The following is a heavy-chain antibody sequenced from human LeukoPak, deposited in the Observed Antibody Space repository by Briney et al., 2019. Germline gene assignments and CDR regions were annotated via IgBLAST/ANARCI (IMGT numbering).Heavy chain of an antibody. CDR3: ARAHNWKYGSFDF. CDR2: ISSSSSYI. CDR1: GFIFSSSG. Sequence: GGSLRLSCAASGFIFSSSGMNWVRQAPGKGLEWVSCISSSSSYIYYADSVKGRFTISRDNAKNSLYLQMNSLRAEDTAVYYCARAHNWKYGSFDFWGQGTLVTVSS. V-gene: IGHV3-21*01. J-gene: IGHJ4*02. D-gene: IGHD1-7*01.